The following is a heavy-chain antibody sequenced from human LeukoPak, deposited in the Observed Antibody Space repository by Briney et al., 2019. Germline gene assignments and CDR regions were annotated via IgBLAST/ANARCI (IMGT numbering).Heavy chain of an antibody. CDR3: ARDLYYDSSGGLDY. CDR1: GFTFSDYY. V-gene: IGHV3-11*01. D-gene: IGHD3-22*01. J-gene: IGHJ4*02. Sequence: AGGSLRLSCAASGFTFSDYYMSWIRQAPGKGLEWVSYISSSGSTIYYADSVKGLFTISRDNAKNPLYLQMNSLRAEDTAVYYCARDLYYDSSGGLDYWGQGTLVTVSS. CDR2: ISSSGSTI.